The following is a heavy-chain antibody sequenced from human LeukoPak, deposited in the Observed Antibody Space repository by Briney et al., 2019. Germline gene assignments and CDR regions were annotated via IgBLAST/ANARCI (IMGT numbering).Heavy chain of an antibody. Sequence: GASVKVSCKASGYTFTSYGISWVRQTPGQGLEWMGWINPNSGGTNYAQKFQGRVTMTRYTSISTAYMELSRLRSDDTAVYYCARDGSSWYVDYWGQGTLVTVSS. CDR1: GYTFTSYG. D-gene: IGHD2-15*01. CDR3: ARDGSSWYVDY. J-gene: IGHJ4*02. CDR2: INPNSGGT. V-gene: IGHV1-2*02.